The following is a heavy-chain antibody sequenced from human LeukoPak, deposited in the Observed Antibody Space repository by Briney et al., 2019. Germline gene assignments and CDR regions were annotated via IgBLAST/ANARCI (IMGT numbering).Heavy chain of an antibody. CDR3: TRVNLRGSQYNWYDP. V-gene: IGHV1-69*08. J-gene: IGHJ5*02. Sequence: EASVKVSCKASGGTFRSHIFSWVRQAPGQGLEWMGRITPIINSAKYAQKFRDRLTITADTSTGTAYMELSSLTPEDTALYYCTRVNLRGSQYNWYDPWGQGTLVIVSS. CDR2: ITPIINSA. D-gene: IGHD1-26*01. CDR1: GGTFRSHI.